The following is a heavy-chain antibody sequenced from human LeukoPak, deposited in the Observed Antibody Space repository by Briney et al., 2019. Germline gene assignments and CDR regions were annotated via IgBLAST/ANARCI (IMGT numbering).Heavy chain of an antibody. J-gene: IGHJ3*02. CDR3: ARDFRTITTSDALGI. V-gene: IGHV3-21*06. CDR1: GFTFGSYS. CDR2: INSGGSAI. Sequence: GGSLRLSCAASGFTFGSYSMNWVRQAPGKGLEWVSSINSGGSAIYYADSVKGRFTISRDNARSSVFLQMDSLRVEDTAVYYCARDFRTITTSDALGIWGPGTMVTVSS. D-gene: IGHD1/OR15-1a*01.